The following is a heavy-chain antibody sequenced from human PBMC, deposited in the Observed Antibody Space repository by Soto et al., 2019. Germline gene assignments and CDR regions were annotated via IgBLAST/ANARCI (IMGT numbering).Heavy chain of an antibody. CDR3: ARDITVTTPSYLDS. Sequence: GGSLRLSCAASGLTVTSSYMSWVRQAPGKGLEWVSITYGDGTTYYADSVRGRFTISRDYSKNTLYLQMDSLRAEDTAVYYCARDITVTTPSYLDSWGPGTLVTVSS. V-gene: IGHV3-66*01. D-gene: IGHD4-17*01. CDR1: GLTVTSSY. CDR2: TYGDGTT. J-gene: IGHJ4*02.